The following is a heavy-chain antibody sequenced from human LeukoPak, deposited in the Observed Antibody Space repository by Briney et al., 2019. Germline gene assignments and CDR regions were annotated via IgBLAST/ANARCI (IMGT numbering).Heavy chain of an antibody. CDR2: ISSSGSTI. Sequence: PGGSLRLSCAASGFTFSSYEMNWVRQAPGKGLEWVSYISSSGSTIYYADSVKGRFTIPRDNTKTTLSLQMTTLRPQTTPVYICARATGCGGGGCPISHFYYYYQMDVWGKGASVTVSS. CDR1: GFTFSSYE. J-gene: IGHJ6*03. D-gene: IGHD2-15*01. V-gene: IGHV3-48*03. CDR3: ARATGCGGGGCPISHFYYYYQMDV.